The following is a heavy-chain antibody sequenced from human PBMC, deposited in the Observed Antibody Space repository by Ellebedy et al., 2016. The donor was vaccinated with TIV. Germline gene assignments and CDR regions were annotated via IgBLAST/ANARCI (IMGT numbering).Heavy chain of an antibody. CDR1: GFTVSNNY. V-gene: IGHV3-66*01. CDR2: IESGGKT. CDR3: ARERSASARGGFNP. J-gene: IGHJ5*02. D-gene: IGHD3-16*01. Sequence: GGSLRLSXAASGFTVSNNYINWVRQAPGKGLEWVSVIESGGKTYYADSVRGRFSISRDNSKNTLYLQMNNLRAEDTAVYYCARERSASARGGFNPWGQGTLVTVSS.